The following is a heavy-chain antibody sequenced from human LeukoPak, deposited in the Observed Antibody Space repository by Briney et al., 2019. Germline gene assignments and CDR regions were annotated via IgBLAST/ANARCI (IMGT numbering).Heavy chain of an antibody. D-gene: IGHD3/OR15-3a*01. J-gene: IGHJ4*02. CDR2: ISGSGGST. CDR1: GSTFSSYA. V-gene: IGHV3-23*01. Sequence: GGSLRLSCAASGSTFSSYAMTWVRQAPGKGLEWVLGISGSGGSTHYADSVKGRFIISRDNSKNTLYLQMNSLRAEDTALYYCAKVQKDLWTGYYSYFDYWGQGTLVTVSS. CDR3: AKVQKDLWTGYYSYFDY.